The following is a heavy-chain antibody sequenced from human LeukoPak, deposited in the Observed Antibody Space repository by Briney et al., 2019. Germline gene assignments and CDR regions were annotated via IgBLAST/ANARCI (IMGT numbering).Heavy chain of an antibody. CDR2: IKQDGSKK. CDR3: TRVGYIDEGIDY. D-gene: IGHD5-12*01. J-gene: IGHJ4*02. Sequence: GVSLRLSCAASGFTFSTFAMNWVRQAPGKGLEWVANIKQDGSKKSYVDSVKGRFTISRDNAKNSLYLQMNSLRAEDTAIYYCTRVGYIDEGIDYWGQGTLVTVSS. V-gene: IGHV3-7*04. CDR1: GFTFSTFA.